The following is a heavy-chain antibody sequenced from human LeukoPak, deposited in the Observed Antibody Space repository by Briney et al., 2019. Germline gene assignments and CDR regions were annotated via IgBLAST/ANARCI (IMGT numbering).Heavy chain of an antibody. J-gene: IGHJ4*02. V-gene: IGHV1-18*01. CDR1: GYTFSNFG. Sequence: ASVKVSCKASGYTFSNFGISWVRQAPGQGLEWMGWISGNNDNPNYGQKFQGRFTVTSDSSTRTAYMELKRLRSDDTAVYYCARDGTSTDDYWGQGTLVAVSS. D-gene: IGHD2-2*01. CDR2: ISGNNDNP. CDR3: ARDGTSTDDY.